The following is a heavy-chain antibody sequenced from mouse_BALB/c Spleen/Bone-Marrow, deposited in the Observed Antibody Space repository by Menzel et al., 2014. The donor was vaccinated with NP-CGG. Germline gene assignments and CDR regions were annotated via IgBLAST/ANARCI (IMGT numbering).Heavy chain of an antibody. V-gene: IGHV5-9-4*01. CDR2: ISSGGSYT. D-gene: IGHD2-4*01. Sequence: EVKLVESGGGLVKPGGPLKLSCAASGFTFSSYAMSWVRQSPEKRLEWVAEISSGGSYTYYPDTVTGRFTISRDNAKNTLYLEMSSLRSEDTAMYYCAREGLRRRAAMDYWGQGTSVTVSS. CDR1: GFTFSSYA. J-gene: IGHJ4*01. CDR3: AREGLRRRAAMDY.